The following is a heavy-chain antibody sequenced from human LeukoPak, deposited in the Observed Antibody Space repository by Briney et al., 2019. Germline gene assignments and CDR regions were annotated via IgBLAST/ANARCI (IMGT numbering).Heavy chain of an antibody. CDR3: ARGPELGIGHYFDY. CDR1: GYSISSGYY. D-gene: IGHD7-27*01. CDR2: IYHSGST. Sequence: SETLSLTCTVSGYSISSGYYWGWIRQPPGKGLEWIGSIYHSGSTYYNPSLKSRVTISVDTSKNQFSLKLSSVTAADTAVYYCARGPELGIGHYFDYWGQGTLVAVSS. V-gene: IGHV4-38-2*02. J-gene: IGHJ4*02.